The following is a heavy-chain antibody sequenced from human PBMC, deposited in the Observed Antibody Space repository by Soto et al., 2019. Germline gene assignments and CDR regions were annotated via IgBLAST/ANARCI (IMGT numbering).Heavy chain of an antibody. D-gene: IGHD6-19*01. CDR2: INPSGGST. CDR3: ARYRIAVAGRYYYYYGMDV. Sequence: ASVKVSCKASGYTFTSYYMHWVRQAPGQGLEWMGIINPSGGSTSYAQKFQGRVTMTRDTSTSTVYMELSSLRSEDTAVYYCARYRIAVAGRYYYYYGMDVWGQGTTVTVSS. CDR1: GYTFTSYY. J-gene: IGHJ6*02. V-gene: IGHV1-46*01.